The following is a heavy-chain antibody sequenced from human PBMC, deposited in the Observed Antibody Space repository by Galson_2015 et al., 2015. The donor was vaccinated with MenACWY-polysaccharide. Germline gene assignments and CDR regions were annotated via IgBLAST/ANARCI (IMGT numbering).Heavy chain of an antibody. Sequence: SLRLSCAASGFTFSDYYMSWIRQAPGKGLECVAYISNSGSVIYYADSVKGRFAISRDSAKSSLYLQMNSLRAEDTAVYYCARLPLSYDSGGYYSRQTADYYFDPWGQGTLVIVSS. CDR3: ARLPLSYDSGGYYSRQTADYYFDP. CDR1: GFTFSDYY. D-gene: IGHD3-22*01. CDR2: ISNSGSVI. J-gene: IGHJ4*02. V-gene: IGHV3-11*01.